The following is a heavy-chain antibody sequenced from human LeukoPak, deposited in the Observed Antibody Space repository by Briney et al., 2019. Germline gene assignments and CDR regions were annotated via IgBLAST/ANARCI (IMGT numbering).Heavy chain of an antibody. D-gene: IGHD6-19*01. CDR2: ISWNSGSI. J-gene: IGHJ4*02. CDR3: AKDMGSSGWYYFDY. Sequence: PGRSLRLSCAASGFTFDDYAMHWVRQAPGKGLEWVSGISWNSGSIGYADSVKGRFTISRDNAKNSLYLQMNSLRAEDMALYYCAKDMGSSGWYYFDYWGREPWSPSPQ. CDR1: GFTFDDYA. V-gene: IGHV3-9*03.